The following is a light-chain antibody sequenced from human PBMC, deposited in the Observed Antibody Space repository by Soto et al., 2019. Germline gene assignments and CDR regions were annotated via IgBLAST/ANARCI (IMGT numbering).Light chain of an antibody. V-gene: IGKV3-15*01. J-gene: IGKJ1*01. CDR1: QNISTN. CDR3: HHFNXXXXKA. Sequence: DIVMTQSPATLSVSPGERATLSCRASQNISTNVAWYQQKPGQAPRLLLLSASSRLSDIPARFSGSGSGTEFTLTISXXXXXXXAVYYCHHFNXXXXKAFG. CDR2: SAS.